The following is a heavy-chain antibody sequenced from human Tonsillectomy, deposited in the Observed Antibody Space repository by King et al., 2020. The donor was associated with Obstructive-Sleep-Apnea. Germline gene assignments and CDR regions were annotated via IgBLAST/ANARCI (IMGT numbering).Heavy chain of an antibody. CDR1: GGYISSGGYY. CDR3: ARGISHGGFDY. CDR2: IYYSANT. Sequence: QLQESGPGLVKPSQTLSLTCCVSGGYISSGGYYWSWIRPRPGKGLEWIGYIYYSANTEYSPSLESRVTILLDLTKNQFSLKLSSLTAADTAVYYCARGISHGGFDYWGQGTLVTVSS. V-gene: IGHV4-31*03. D-gene: IGHD4-23*01. J-gene: IGHJ4*02.